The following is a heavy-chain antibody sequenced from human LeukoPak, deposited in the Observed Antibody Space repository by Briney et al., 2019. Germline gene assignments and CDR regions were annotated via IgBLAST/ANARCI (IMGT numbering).Heavy chain of an antibody. D-gene: IGHD3-9*01. J-gene: IGHJ5*02. CDR1: GGSISSYY. Sequence: SETLSLTCTVSGGSISSYYWSWIRQPPGKGLEWIGYIYYSGSTNYNPSLKSRVTISVDTSKNQFSLKLSSVTAADTAVYYCARELPYYDILTGYYNNWFDPLGPGNPGHRLL. CDR2: IYYSGST. CDR3: ARELPYYDILTGYYNNWFDP. V-gene: IGHV4-59*01.